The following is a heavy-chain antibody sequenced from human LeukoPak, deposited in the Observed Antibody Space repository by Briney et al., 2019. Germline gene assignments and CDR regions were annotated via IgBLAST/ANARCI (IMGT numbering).Heavy chain of an antibody. Sequence: KASDTLSLTCTVSGGPISSGGYYWSWIRQHPGTGLEWIGYIYYSGSTYYNPSLKSRVTISVDTSKNQFSLKLSSVTAADTAVYYCARQSDGGNWIDYWGQGTLVTVAS. CDR3: ARQSDGGNWIDY. D-gene: IGHD4-23*01. V-gene: IGHV4-31*03. CDR2: IYYSGST. J-gene: IGHJ4*02. CDR1: GGPISSGGYY.